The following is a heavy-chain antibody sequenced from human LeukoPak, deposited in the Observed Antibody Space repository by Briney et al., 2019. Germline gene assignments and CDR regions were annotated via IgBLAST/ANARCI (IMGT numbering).Heavy chain of an antibody. CDR1: GYTFTGYY. J-gene: IGHJ4*02. CDR2: INPNSGGT. D-gene: IGHD3-10*01. V-gene: IGHV1-2*06. Sequence: ASVKVSCKASGYTFTGYYMHWVRQAPGQGLEWMGRINPNSGGTNYAQKVQGRVTMTRDTSISTAYMELSRLRSDDTAVYYCARDDYGSGSYYTPFDYWGQGTLVTVSS. CDR3: ARDDYGSGSYYTPFDY.